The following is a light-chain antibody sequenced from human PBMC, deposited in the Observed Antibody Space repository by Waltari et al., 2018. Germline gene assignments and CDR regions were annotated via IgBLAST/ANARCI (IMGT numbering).Light chain of an antibody. Sequence: QSVLTQPPSVSAAPGQKVTISCPGTGCNIGNNCVSWYQQLPGTAPKLLIYDNNKRPSGIPDRFSGSKSGTSATLGITGLQTGDEADYYCGTWDADLSVVFGGGTKLTVL. V-gene: IGLV1-51*01. CDR2: DNN. CDR1: GCNIGNNC. CDR3: GTWDADLSVV. J-gene: IGLJ2*01.